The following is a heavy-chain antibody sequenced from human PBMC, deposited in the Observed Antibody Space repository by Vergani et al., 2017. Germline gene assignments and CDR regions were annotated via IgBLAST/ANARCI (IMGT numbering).Heavy chain of an antibody. Sequence: QVTLKESGPVLVTPTETLPLTCTVSWFSLSHARMGVRWLRQPPGKALEWLAHIFSNDEKSYSTSLKSRLPISKDTSKSQVVLTMTNMDPVDTSRYYCARTSSGSYYSWDAFDIWGQGTMVTVSS. V-gene: IGHV2-26*01. D-gene: IGHD1-26*01. CDR3: ARTSSGSYYSWDAFDI. J-gene: IGHJ3*02. CDR2: IFSNDEK. CDR1: WFSLSHARMG.